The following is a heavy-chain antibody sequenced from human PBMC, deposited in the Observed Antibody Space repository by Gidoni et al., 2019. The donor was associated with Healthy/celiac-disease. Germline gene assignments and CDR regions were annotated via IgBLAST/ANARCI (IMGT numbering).Heavy chain of an antibody. D-gene: IGHD6-6*01. Sequence: QVQLVQSGAEVKKPGSSVKVSCKASGGTFSSYAISWVRQAPGQGLEWMGGIIPIFGTANYAQKFQGRVTITADESTSTAYMELSSLRSEDTAVYYCAREKGIAARPRYYYYGMDVWGQGTTVTVSS. J-gene: IGHJ6*02. CDR1: GGTFSSYA. CDR3: AREKGIAARPRYYYYGMDV. CDR2: IIPIFGTA. V-gene: IGHV1-69*01.